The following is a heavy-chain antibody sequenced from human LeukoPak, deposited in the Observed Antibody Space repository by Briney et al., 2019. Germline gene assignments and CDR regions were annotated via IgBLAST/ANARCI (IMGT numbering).Heavy chain of an antibody. CDR2: FDPEDGET. Sequence: ASVKVSCKVSGYTLTELSMHWVRQAPGKGLEWMGGFDPEDGETIYAQKFQGRVTMTEDTSTDTAYMELSRLRSEDTAVYYCATDRYYYVSSGLFDYWGQGTLVTVSS. V-gene: IGHV1-24*01. D-gene: IGHD3-22*01. J-gene: IGHJ4*02. CDR1: GYTLTELS. CDR3: ATDRYYYVSSGLFDY.